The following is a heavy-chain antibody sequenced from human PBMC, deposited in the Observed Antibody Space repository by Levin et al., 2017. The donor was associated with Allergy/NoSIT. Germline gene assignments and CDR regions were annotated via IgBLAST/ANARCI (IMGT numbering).Heavy chain of an antibody. CDR3: AATIRGWELLLDAFDI. V-gene: IGHV1-58*01. CDR2: IVVGSGNT. CDR1: GFTFTSSA. D-gene: IGHD1-26*01. J-gene: IGHJ3*02. Sequence: WASVKVSCKASGFTFTSSAVQWVRQARGQRLEWIGWIVVGSGNTNYAQKFQERVTITRDMSTSTAYMELSSLRSEDTAVYYWAATIRGWELLLDAFDIWGQGTMVTVSS.